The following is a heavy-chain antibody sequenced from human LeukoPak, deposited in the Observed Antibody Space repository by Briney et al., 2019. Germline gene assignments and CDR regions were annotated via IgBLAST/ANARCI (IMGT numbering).Heavy chain of an antibody. Sequence: GGSLRLSCAASGFTFSSYAMSWVRQAPGKGLEWVSAISGSGGSTYYADSVKGRFTISRDNAKNSLYLQMNSLRAEDTAVYYCARHAILGYCSGGSCYVPDAFDIWGQGTMVTVSS. CDR3: ARHAILGYCSGGSCYVPDAFDI. J-gene: IGHJ3*02. V-gene: IGHV3-23*01. CDR1: GFTFSSYA. CDR2: ISGSGGST. D-gene: IGHD2-15*01.